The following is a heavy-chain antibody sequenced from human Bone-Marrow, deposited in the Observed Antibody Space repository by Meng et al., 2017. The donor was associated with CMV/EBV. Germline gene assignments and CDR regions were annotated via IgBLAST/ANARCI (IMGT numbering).Heavy chain of an antibody. D-gene: IGHD6-13*01. V-gene: IGHV3-30-3*01. CDR3: GRAGAGGTYYYGMDV. CDR1: GFTFSSYA. Sequence: GESLKISCAASGFTFSSYAMHWVRQAPGKGLEWVAVISYDGSNKYYADPVKGRFTISRDNSKNTLYLQMNSLRAEDTAVYYCGRAGAGGTYYYGMDVWGQGTTVTVSS. CDR2: ISYDGSNK. J-gene: IGHJ6*02.